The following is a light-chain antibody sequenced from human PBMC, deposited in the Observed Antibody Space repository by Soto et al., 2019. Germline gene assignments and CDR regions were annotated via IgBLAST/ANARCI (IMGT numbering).Light chain of an antibody. Sequence: QSVLTQRPSVSGAPGQRVTISCTGSSSDIGAGYDVHWYQQLPGTAPKLLIYGNNNRPSGVPDRFSGSKSGTSASLAITGLQAEDEADYYCQSYDSSLSGDVFGTGTKLTVL. CDR1: SSDIGAGYD. J-gene: IGLJ1*01. CDR2: GNN. V-gene: IGLV1-40*01. CDR3: QSYDSSLSGDV.